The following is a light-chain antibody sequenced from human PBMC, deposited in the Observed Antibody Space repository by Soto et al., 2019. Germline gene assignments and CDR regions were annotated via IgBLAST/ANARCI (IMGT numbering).Light chain of an antibody. Sequence: DIAVTHTPTSLCIAAGDILTISFRASQSVFSSRAWFQQKPGQAPRLLIYGAATRATGIPARFSGGGSGTEFTLTCSSLQSEDFAVYYCQPYHSWPAFGRGTMVDI. V-gene: IGKV3-15*01. J-gene: IGKJ3*01. CDR3: QPYHSWPA. CDR2: GAA. CDR1: QSVFSS.